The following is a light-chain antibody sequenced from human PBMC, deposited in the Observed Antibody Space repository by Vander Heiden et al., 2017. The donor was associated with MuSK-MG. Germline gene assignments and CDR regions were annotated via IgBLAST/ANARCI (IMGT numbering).Light chain of an antibody. Sequence: SYVLTQPPSVSVAPGQTATIPCGGNNIGRKSVHGYQRKPGQAPALVVYDDSDRPSGIPERFSGSNSGNTATLTISTVEAGDEADYYCQVWDTVSDHLVVFGGGTKLT. CDR3: QVWDTVSDHLVV. J-gene: IGLJ2*01. CDR1: NIGRKS. CDR2: DDS. V-gene: IGLV3-21*02.